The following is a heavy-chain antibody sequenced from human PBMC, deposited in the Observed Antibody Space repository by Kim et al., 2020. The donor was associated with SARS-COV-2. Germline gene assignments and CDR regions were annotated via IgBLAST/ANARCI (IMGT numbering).Heavy chain of an antibody. CDR2: ISDIGTT. CDR1: GFTFDRHG. V-gene: IGHV3-48*03. J-gene: IGHJ4*02. CDR3: ARHGPGPTPSSFDY. Sequence: GGSLRLSCATSGFTFDRHGMNWVRQAPGKGLEWISYISDIGTTYYADSVKGRFTIARDTAKKSVSLQMNTLRVGDTAAYYCARHGPGPTPSSFDYWGQ. D-gene: IGHD4-17*01.